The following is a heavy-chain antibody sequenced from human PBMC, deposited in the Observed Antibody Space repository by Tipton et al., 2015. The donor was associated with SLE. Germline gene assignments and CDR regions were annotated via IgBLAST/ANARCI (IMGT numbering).Heavy chain of an antibody. CDR1: GYSISSGYY. Sequence: TLSLTCSVSGYSISSGYYWNWIRQPAGTGPEWIGRIYTFGSTTYNPSLKNRVTISLDMSKNQFSLRLTSVTAADTAIYYCAREEVTRSYPTPGYYSFNYMDVWGKGTTVTVSS. CDR3: AREEVTRSYPTPGYYSFNYMDV. CDR2: IYTFGST. D-gene: IGHD4-11*01. J-gene: IGHJ6*03. V-gene: IGHV4-61*02.